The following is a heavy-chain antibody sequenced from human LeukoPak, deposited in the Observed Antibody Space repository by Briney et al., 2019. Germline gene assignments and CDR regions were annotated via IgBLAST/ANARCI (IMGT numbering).Heavy chain of an antibody. CDR2: IKRDGSEK. CDR1: GFTFSSYW. D-gene: IGHD4-17*01. V-gene: IGHV3-7*04. J-gene: IGHJ4*02. Sequence: QPGGSLRLSCAASGFTFSSYWMSWVRQAPGKGLEWVANIKRDGSEKYYADSVKGRFTISRDNAKNSLYLQMNSLRAEEAAVYYCARGYGDSIHFDYWGQGTLVTVSS. CDR3: ARGYGDSIHFDY.